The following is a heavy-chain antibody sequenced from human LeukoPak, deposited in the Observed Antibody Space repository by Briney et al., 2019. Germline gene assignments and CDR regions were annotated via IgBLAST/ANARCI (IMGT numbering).Heavy chain of an antibody. V-gene: IGHV4-34*01. Sequence: PSETLSLTCAVYGGSFSGYYWSWIRQPPGKGLEWIGEINHSGSTNYNPSLKSRVTISVDTSKNQFSLKLSSVTAADTAVYYCARGPFRGSYRRGDAFDIWGQGTMVTVSS. J-gene: IGHJ3*02. CDR1: GGSFSGYY. CDR2: INHSGST. D-gene: IGHD1-26*01. CDR3: ARGPFRGSYRRGDAFDI.